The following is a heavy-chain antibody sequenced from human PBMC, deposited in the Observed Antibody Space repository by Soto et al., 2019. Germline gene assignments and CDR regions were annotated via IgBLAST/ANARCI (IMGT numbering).Heavy chain of an antibody. Sequence: QVQLVQSGAEVKRPGASVKVSCKASGYTFTSYGISWVRQAPGQGLEWRGWISAYNGKTNYTKNLHDRVTMSTYTSTSTAYMELRSLRSDDTAVYYCAREDYYFWSGYLTDWGPGTLVIVSS. D-gene: IGHD3-3*01. CDR1: GYTFTSYG. CDR2: ISAYNGKT. J-gene: IGHJ4*02. CDR3: AREDYYFWSGYLTD. V-gene: IGHV1-18*01.